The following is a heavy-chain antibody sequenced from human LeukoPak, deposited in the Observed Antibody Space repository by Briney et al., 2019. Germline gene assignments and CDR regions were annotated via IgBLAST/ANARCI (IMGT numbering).Heavy chain of an antibody. Sequence: PSETLSLTCAVYGGSFSGYYWSWIRQPPGKGLEWLGEINHSGSTNYNPSLKSRVTISVDTSKNQFSLKLSFVTAADTAVYYCARAATDIVVVPAAMVDYFDYWGQGTLVTVSS. D-gene: IGHD2-2*01. J-gene: IGHJ4*02. CDR2: INHSGST. CDR3: ARAATDIVVVPAAMVDYFDY. V-gene: IGHV4-34*01. CDR1: GGSFSGYY.